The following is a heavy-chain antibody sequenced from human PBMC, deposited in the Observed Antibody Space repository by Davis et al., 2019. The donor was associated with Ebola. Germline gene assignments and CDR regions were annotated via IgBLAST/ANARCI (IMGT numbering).Heavy chain of an antibody. D-gene: IGHD4/OR15-4a*01. CDR2: IYTGGRT. J-gene: IGHJ5*02. CDR3: VAEAVDDGDALDT. V-gene: IGHV3-66*01. CDR1: GFRVSGPY. Sequence: GGSLRLSCAASGFRVSGPYMSWVRQAPGKGLEWVSVIYTGGRTYYTDSVKGRFTISRDNSENTLYFQMNSLRDEDTALYYCVAEAVDDGDALDTWGQGTLVTVSS.